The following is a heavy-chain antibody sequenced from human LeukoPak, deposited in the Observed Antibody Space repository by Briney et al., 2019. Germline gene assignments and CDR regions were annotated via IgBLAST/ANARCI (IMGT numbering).Heavy chain of an antibody. CDR1: GGSIRSDY. D-gene: IGHD3-3*01. V-gene: IGHV4-59*01. J-gene: IGHJ4*02. Sequence: SETLSLTCSVSGGSIRSDYWSWIRQPPGKGLEWIGYIYYSGSTNYNPSLKSRVTISLDTSKIQFSLRLSSVTAADTAVYYCARAGIFRGYFDSWGQGTLVTASS. CDR3: ARAGIFRGYFDS. CDR2: IYYSGST.